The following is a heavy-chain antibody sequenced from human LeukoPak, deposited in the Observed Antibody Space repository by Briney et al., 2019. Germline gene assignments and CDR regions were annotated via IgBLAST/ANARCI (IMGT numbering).Heavy chain of an antibody. J-gene: IGHJ3*02. CDR1: GGSITNYY. D-gene: IGHD2/OR15-2a*01. Sequence: SEILSLTCTVSGGSITNYYWSWIRQPPGEGLEWIGYVYASGATNSNPSLKSRVTISVDTSKNQFSLKLSSVTAADTAVYYCARHEKGVTYFYTFDIWGQGTVVAVSS. CDR3: ARHEKGVTYFYTFDI. V-gene: IGHV4-59*08. CDR2: VYASGAT.